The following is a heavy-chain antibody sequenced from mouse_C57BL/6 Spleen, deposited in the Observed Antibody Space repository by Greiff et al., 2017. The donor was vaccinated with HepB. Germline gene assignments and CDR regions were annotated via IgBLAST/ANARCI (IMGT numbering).Heavy chain of an antibody. V-gene: IGHV1-59*01. CDR2: IDPSDSYT. Sequence: VQLQQPGAELVRPGTSVKLSCKASGYTFTSYWMHWVKQRPGQGLEWIGVIDPSDSYTNYNQKFKGKATLTVDTSSSTAYMQLSSLTSEDSAVYYCARDSNYEGFAYWGQGTLVTVSA. CDR3: ARDSNYEGFAY. J-gene: IGHJ3*01. CDR1: GYTFTSYW. D-gene: IGHD2-5*01.